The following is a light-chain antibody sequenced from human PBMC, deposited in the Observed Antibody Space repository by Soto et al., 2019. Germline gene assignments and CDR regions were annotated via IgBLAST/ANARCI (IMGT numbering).Light chain of an antibody. CDR1: SSGVGGYNY. CDR3: SSYTSRSTPYYV. V-gene: IGLV2-14*01. CDR2: DFS. Sequence: SALTQPASGSGSPGQSIPLSCTGTSSGVGGYNYVSWYQQHPGKAPKLMIYDFSNRPSGVSNRFSGSKSCNTAFLTISGLQAEDEADYYCSSYTSRSTPYYVFGTGTKVT. J-gene: IGLJ1*01.